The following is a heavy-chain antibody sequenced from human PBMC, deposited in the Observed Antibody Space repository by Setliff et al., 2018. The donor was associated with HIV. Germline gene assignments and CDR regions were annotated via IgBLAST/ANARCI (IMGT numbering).Heavy chain of an antibody. CDR1: GGSISSGGYY. Sequence: SETLSLTCTVSGGSISSGGYYWSWIRQHPGKGLEWIGYIYYSGSTSYNPSLKSRVAISVDTSKTQFSLKLSSVTAADTAVYYCARHAPRNHDLAGVFYPYYMDVWGKGTTVTVS. V-gene: IGHV4-61*08. CDR3: ARHAPRNHDLAGVFYPYYMDV. J-gene: IGHJ6*03. D-gene: IGHD1-1*01. CDR2: IYYSGST.